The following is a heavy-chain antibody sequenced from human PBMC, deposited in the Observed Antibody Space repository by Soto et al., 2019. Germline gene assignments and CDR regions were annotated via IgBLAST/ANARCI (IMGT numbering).Heavy chain of an antibody. V-gene: IGHV5-10-1*01. CDR1: GYSFTSYW. CDR2: IDPSDSYT. J-gene: IGHJ3*02. D-gene: IGHD3-22*01. Sequence: GESLKISCKGSGYSFTSYWVSWVRQIPVKSLEWMGRIDPSDSYTNYSPSFQGHVTISADKSISTAYLQWSSLKASDTAMYYCARTYYYDSSGSHDAFDIWGQGTMLTVSS. CDR3: ARTYYYDSSGSHDAFDI.